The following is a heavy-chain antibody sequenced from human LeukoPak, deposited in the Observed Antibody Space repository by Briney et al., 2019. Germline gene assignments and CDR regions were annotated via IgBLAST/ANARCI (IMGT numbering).Heavy chain of an antibody. V-gene: IGHV1-2*02. CDR2: INPNSGGT. CDR3: ARDLSLHFDYYGSGSDYYYYMDV. D-gene: IGHD3-10*01. Sequence: ASVKVSCKASGYTFTGYYMHWVRQAPGQGLEWMGWINPNSGGTNYAQKFQGRVTMTRDTSISTAYMELSRLRSDDTAVYYCARDLSLHFDYYGSGSDYYYYMDVWGKGTTVTISS. CDR1: GYTFTGYY. J-gene: IGHJ6*03.